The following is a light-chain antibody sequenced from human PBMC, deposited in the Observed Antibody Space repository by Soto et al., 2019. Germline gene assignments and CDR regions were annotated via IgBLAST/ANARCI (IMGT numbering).Light chain of an antibody. Sequence: VLTQSPANLSLSPGESAALSCRASQSVGSYLAWLQQVPGQAPRLLIYDATNRANGIPAKFRGSGSGTDFTLTISSLEPEDFAVYYCQHCQPYGDSPPLTFGGGTKVEIK. CDR3: QHCQPYGDSPPLT. CDR1: QSVGSY. CDR2: DAT. J-gene: IGKJ4*01. V-gene: IGKV3-11*01.